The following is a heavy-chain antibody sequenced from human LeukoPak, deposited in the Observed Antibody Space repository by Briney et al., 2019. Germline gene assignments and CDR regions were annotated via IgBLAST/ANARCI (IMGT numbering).Heavy chain of an antibody. Sequence: ASVKVSCKASGYSFTSYYMHWVRQAPGQGLEWMGLINPSGSSTTYAQKFQGRVTMTRDMFTSTDYMELTSLTSDDTAVYYCARSGWGNRQAFDIWGQGTMVTVSS. CDR3: ARSGWGNRQAFDI. CDR2: INPSGSST. J-gene: IGHJ3*02. D-gene: IGHD6-19*01. CDR1: GYSFTSYY. V-gene: IGHV1-46*01.